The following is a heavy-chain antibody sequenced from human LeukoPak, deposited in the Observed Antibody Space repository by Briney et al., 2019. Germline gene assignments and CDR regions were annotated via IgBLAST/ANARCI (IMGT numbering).Heavy chain of an antibody. D-gene: IGHD4-11*01. V-gene: IGHV4-61*02. CDR2: ICASGST. CDR1: GGSISSGSYC. Sequence: SETLSLTCTVSGGSISSGSYCWSWIRQPAGKGLEWIGRICASGSTNYNPSLKSRVTISVDTSKNQFSMKLSSVTAADTAVYYCARGLSNLEYWGHGTLVTVSS. CDR3: ARGLSNLEY. J-gene: IGHJ4*01.